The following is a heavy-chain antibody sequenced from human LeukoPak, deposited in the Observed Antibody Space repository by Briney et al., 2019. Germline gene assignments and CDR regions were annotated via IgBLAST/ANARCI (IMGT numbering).Heavy chain of an antibody. CDR3: ARAVYGDYDYFDY. Sequence: PGGSLRLSCAASGFTFSSYSMHWVRQAPGKGLEWVSSISGSGSYIYYADSVKGRFSISRDNAKNSLYLQMNSLRAEDTAVFYCARAVYGDYDYFDYWGQGTLVTVSS. D-gene: IGHD4-17*01. V-gene: IGHV3-21*01. CDR1: GFTFSSYS. CDR2: ISGSGSYI. J-gene: IGHJ4*02.